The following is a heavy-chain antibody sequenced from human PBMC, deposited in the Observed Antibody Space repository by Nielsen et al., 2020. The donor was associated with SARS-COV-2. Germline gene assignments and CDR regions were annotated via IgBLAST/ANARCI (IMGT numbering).Heavy chain of an antibody. J-gene: IGHJ1*01. D-gene: IGHD3-22*01. CDR3: ARHAGWDSSGYSCFQH. CDR1: GGSISSSSYY. V-gene: IGHV4-39*01. CDR2: IYYSGST. Sequence: SETLSLTCTVSGGSISSSSYYWGWIRQPPGKGLEWIGSIYYSGSTYYNPSLKSRVTISVDTSKNQFSLKLSSVTAADTAVYYCARHAGWDSSGYSCFQHWGQGTLVTVSS.